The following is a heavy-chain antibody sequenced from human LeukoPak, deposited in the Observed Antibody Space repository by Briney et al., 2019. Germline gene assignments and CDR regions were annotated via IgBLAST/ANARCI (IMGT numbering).Heavy chain of an antibody. CDR3: ARVMGYGAVAGNFDY. CDR2: INPSGGST. CDR1: GFTFSNYG. D-gene: IGHD6-19*01. J-gene: IGHJ4*02. Sequence: PGGSLRLSCATSGFTFSNYGMHWVRQAPGQGLEWMGIINPSGGSTSYAQKFQGRVTMTRDTSTSTVYMELSSLRSEDTAVYYCARVMGYGAVAGNFDYWGQGTLVTVPS. V-gene: IGHV1-46*01.